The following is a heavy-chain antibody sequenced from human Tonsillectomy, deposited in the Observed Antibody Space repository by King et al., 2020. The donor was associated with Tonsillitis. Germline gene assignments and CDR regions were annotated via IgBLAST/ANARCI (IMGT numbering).Heavy chain of an antibody. J-gene: IGHJ4*02. CDR3: ARGRRGAQLALHLDC. V-gene: IGHV3-21*01. Sequence: VQLVESGGGLVKPGGSLRLSCAASGFTFSSYTMNWVRQTPGKGLEWVSSISSSSTYMFYADSVKGRFTISRDNAKNSLYLQMNSLRAEDTAVYYCARGRRGAQLALHLDCWGQGTLITVSS. CDR2: ISSSSTYM. D-gene: IGHD6-13*01. CDR1: GFTFSSYT.